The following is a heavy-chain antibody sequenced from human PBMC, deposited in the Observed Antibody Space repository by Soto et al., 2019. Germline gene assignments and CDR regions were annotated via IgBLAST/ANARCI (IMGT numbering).Heavy chain of an antibody. CDR3: AREGEMPYYYYGLDV. J-gene: IGHJ6*02. V-gene: IGHV5-51*01. CDR2: IYPGDSDT. Sequence: GESLKISCKGSGYSFTSYWIGWVRQMPGKGLEWMGIIYPGDSDTRYSPSFQGQVTISADKSISTAYLQWSSLKASDTAVYYCAREGEMPYYYYGLDVWGQGTTVTVS. D-gene: IGHD3-16*01. CDR1: GYSFTSYW.